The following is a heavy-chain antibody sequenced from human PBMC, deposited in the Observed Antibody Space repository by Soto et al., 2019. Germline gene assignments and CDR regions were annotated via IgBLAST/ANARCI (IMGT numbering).Heavy chain of an antibody. Sequence: EEQLVESGGGLVQPGGSLRLSCAASGFSFSSYWMHWVRQAPGKGLVWVSHINSDGSSPTYADSVKGRFTISRDNAKNTLYLQMNSLRAEVSAVYYCAREEGYGSGRYFDYWGLGTLVTVSS. J-gene: IGHJ4*02. CDR2: INSDGSSP. D-gene: IGHD3-10*01. CDR1: GFSFSSYW. V-gene: IGHV3-74*01. CDR3: AREEGYGSGRYFDY.